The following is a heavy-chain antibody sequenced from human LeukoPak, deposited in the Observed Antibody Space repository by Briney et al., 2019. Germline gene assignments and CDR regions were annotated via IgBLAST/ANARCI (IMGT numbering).Heavy chain of an antibody. CDR3: ARDTVPYYDILTGQGAKQGFDY. CDR1: GGTFSSYA. Sequence: SVKVSCKASGGTFSSYAISWVRQAPGQGLEWMGRIIPILGIANYAQKFQGRVTITADKSTSTAYTELSSLRSEDTAVYYCARDTVPYYDILTGQGAKQGFDYWGQGTLVTVSS. J-gene: IGHJ4*02. CDR2: IIPILGIA. V-gene: IGHV1-69*04. D-gene: IGHD3-9*01.